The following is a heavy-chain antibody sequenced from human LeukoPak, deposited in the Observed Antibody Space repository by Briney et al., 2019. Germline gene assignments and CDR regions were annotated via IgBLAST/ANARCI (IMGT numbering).Heavy chain of an antibody. J-gene: IGHJ4*02. CDR1: GFTFSSYA. CDR2: ISGSGGST. V-gene: IGHV3-23*01. D-gene: IGHD6-19*01. Sequence: QTGGSLRLSCAASGFTFSSYAMSWVRQAPGKGLERVSAISGSGGSTYYADSVKGRFTISRDNSKNTLYLQMNSLRAEDTAVYYCAKVGIAVAGTPRGFDYWGQGTLVTVSS. CDR3: AKVGIAVAGTPRGFDY.